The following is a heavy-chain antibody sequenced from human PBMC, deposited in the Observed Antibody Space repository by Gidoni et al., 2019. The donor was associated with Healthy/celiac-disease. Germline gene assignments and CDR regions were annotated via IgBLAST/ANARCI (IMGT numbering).Heavy chain of an antibody. CDR3: ARDREGDSSGHLNAFDI. CDR2: IYYSGST. D-gene: IGHD3-22*01. Sequence: QVQLQESGPGLVKPPETLSLTCTVSGGSISSYYWSWIRQPPGKGLEWIGYIYYSGSTNYNPSLKSRVTISVDTSKNQFSLKLSSVTAADTAVYYCARDREGDSSGHLNAFDIWGQGTMVTVSS. CDR1: GGSISSYY. J-gene: IGHJ3*02. V-gene: IGHV4-59*01.